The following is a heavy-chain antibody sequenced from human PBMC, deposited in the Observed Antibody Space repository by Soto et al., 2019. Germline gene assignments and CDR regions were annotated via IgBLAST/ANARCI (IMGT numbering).Heavy chain of an antibody. D-gene: IGHD2-2*01. Sequence: QVQLVQSGAEVKKPGSSVKVSCKASGGIFSTNTFSWVRQAPGQGLEWMGRSIPILGLANYAQKFQSRITIIADKSTSTVYMEMNSLRSEDTALYYCARDVDPIALQDTVVIPTDLSLVGGFDIWGQGTVVTVSS. V-gene: IGHV1-69*08. CDR3: ARDVDPIALQDTVVIPTDLSLVGGFDI. CDR2: SIPILGLA. J-gene: IGHJ3*02. CDR1: GGIFSTNT.